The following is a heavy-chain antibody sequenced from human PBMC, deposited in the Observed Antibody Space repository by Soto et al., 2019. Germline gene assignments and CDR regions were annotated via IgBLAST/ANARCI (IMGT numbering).Heavy chain of an antibody. CDR2: IYHSGST. D-gene: IGHD2-15*01. Sequence: SETLSLTCAVSGGSISSSNWWSWVRQPPGKGLEWIGEIYHSGSTNYNPSLKSRVTISVDKSKNQFSLKPSSVTAADTAVYHCARDTDCSGGSCYWGGFYYYYGMDVWGQGTTVTVSS. CDR3: ARDTDCSGGSCYWGGFYYYYGMDV. V-gene: IGHV4-4*02. CDR1: GGSISSSNW. J-gene: IGHJ6*02.